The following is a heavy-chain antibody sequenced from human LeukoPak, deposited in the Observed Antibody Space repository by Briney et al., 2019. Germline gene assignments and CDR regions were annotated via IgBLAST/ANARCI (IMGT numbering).Heavy chain of an antibody. Sequence: GGSLRLSCAASGFTVITSYMSWVRQAPGKGLEWVSVIFRDGTTYYADSVKGRFTISRGNSKNTLYLQMNTLRAEDTAMYYCTKTGGPWDWGQGTLVTVSS. D-gene: IGHD7-27*01. V-gene: IGHV3-66*01. CDR3: TKTGGPWD. CDR1: GFTVITSY. CDR2: IFRDGTT. J-gene: IGHJ4*02.